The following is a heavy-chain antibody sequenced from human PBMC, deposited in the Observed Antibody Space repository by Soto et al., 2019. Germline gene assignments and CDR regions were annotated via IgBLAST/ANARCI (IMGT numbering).Heavy chain of an antibody. V-gene: IGHV1-18*01. D-gene: IGHD6-13*01. CDR1: GYTFTSYG. J-gene: IGHJ4*02. CDR3: ARDRPFYSSSWYYFDY. Sequence: ASVKVSCKASGYTFTSYGISWVRQAPGQGLEWMGWISAYNGNTNYAQKLQGRVTMTTDTSTSTAYMELRSLRSDDTAVYYCARDRPFYSSSWYYFDYWGQGTLVTVSS. CDR2: ISAYNGNT.